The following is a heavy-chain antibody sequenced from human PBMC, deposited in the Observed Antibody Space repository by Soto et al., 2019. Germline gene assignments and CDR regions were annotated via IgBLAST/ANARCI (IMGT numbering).Heavy chain of an antibody. CDR3: ARDPGIAVVGRGTSFEH. CDR1: GDTFRNYA. CDR2: IIPLFST. D-gene: IGHD6-19*01. Sequence: QVQLVQSGAEVKKPGSSMKVSCKASGDTFRNYAFTWVRQAPGQGLEWMGTIIPLFSTRYAQKFQGRVTMTADESTSTVYMDLSSLKSDDTAVYYCARDPGIAVVGRGTSFEHWGQGTLVTVSS. J-gene: IGHJ4*02. V-gene: IGHV1-69*18.